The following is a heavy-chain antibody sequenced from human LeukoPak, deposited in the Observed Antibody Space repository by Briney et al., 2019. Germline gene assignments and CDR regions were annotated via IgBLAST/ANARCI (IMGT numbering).Heavy chain of an antibody. CDR3: ATTGLYDSNGYYGNDY. CDR1: GGSISSGGYY. CDR2: INRRGST. D-gene: IGHD3-22*01. Sequence: PSETLSLTCTVSGGSISSGGYYWSWIRQPPGKGLEWIGEINRRGSTNYNPSLKSRVTISVDTSYNQFSLKLTSMIAADTAVYYCATTGLYDSNGYYGNDYWGQGTLVTVSS. V-gene: IGHV4-61*08. J-gene: IGHJ4*02.